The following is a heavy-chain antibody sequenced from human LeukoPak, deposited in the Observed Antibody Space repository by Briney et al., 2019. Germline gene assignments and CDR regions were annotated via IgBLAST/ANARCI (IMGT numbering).Heavy chain of an antibody. V-gene: IGHV1-69*01. CDR3: ARDTKGAAFDI. CDR2: IIPIFGTA. D-gene: IGHD1-26*01. Sequence: GASVKVSCKASGGTFGSYAISWVRQAPGQGLEWTGGIIPIFGTANYAQKFQGRVTITADESTSTAYMELSSLRSEDTAVYYCARDTKGAAFDIWGQGTMVTVSS. J-gene: IGHJ3*02. CDR1: GGTFGSYA.